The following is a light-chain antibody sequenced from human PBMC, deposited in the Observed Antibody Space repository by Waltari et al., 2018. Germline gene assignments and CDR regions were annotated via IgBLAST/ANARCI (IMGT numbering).Light chain of an antibody. Sequence: QSVLTQPPSASGTPGQRVTIACSGGTSNIGANTVNWYHQLPGTAPKLLIYSNNQRPSGVPDRFAGSKSGTSASLAISGLQSEDEADYYCATWDDTLNVWMFGGGTKLTVL. CDR3: ATWDDTLNVWM. V-gene: IGLV1-44*01. CDR2: SNN. J-gene: IGLJ3*02. CDR1: TSNIGANT.